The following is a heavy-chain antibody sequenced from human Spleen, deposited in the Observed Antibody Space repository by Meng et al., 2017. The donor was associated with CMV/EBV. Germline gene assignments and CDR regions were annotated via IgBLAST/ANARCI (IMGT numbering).Heavy chain of an antibody. CDR3: ARDKPVARDTFDY. CDR2: ISAYNGNT. CDR1: GYTFTGHY. V-gene: IGHV1-18*04. D-gene: IGHD3-10*01. Sequence: KTSGYTFTGHYLHWVQQAPGQGLEWMGWISAYNGNTEYAPKFQGRVTMTTDTSTNTAYMEFRSLRSDDTAVYFCARDKPVARDTFDYWGQGTLVTVSS. J-gene: IGHJ4*02.